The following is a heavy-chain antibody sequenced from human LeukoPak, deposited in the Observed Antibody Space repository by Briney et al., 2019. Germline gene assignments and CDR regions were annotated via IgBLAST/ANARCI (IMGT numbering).Heavy chain of an antibody. CDR2: IYYSGST. CDR3: ARNDVVVVAADNWYFDL. V-gene: IGHV4-39*01. J-gene: IGHJ2*01. Sequence: SETLSLTCTVSGGSISSSSYYWGWIRQPPGKGLEWIGSIYYSGSTYYNLSLKSRVTISVDTSKNQFSLKLSSVTAADTAVYYCARNDVVVVAADNWYFDLWGRGTLVTVSS. D-gene: IGHD2-15*01. CDR1: GGSISSSSYY.